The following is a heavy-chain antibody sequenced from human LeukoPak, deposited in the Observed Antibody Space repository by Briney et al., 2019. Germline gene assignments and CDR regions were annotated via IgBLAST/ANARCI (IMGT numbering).Heavy chain of an antibody. D-gene: IGHD6-13*01. Sequence: GGSLRLSCAASGFTFSNAWMSWVRQAPGKGLEWVGRIKSNPDGGTTDYAAPVKGRLTISRDDSKNTLYLQMNSLKTEDTAVYYCTTIAAAGHFDYWGQGTLVTVSS. J-gene: IGHJ4*02. CDR3: TTIAAAGHFDY. CDR2: IKSNPDGGTT. V-gene: IGHV3-15*01. CDR1: GFTFSNAW.